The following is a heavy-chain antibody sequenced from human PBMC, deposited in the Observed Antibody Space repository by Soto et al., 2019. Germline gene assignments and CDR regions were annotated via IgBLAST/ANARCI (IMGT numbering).Heavy chain of an antibody. CDR1: GYTFTNYW. J-gene: IGHJ4*02. CDR3: ARGGEVATISYFDY. CDR2: IYPGDSDT. Sequence: GESLKISWKGPGYTFTNYWIGWVRQMPGKGLEWMGIIYPGDSDTRYSPSCQGQVTISADKSLSTAYLQWSSLKASDTAMYYGARGGEVATISYFDYWGQGTLVTVS. D-gene: IGHD5-12*01. V-gene: IGHV5-51*01.